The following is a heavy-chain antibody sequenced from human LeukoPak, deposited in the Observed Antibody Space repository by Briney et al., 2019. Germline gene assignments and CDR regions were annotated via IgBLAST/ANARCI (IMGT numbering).Heavy chain of an antibody. J-gene: IGHJ4*02. CDR2: INADESNA. D-gene: IGHD3-10*01. Sequence: GESLKISGAASGFIFISHWRHWVRQAPGKGLVGFPRINADESNATYAGYVKSRFTISRDNDKNTLYLQMDSLRADDTAVYYCARGGFYLSGSFDYWGQGTLVTVSS. V-gene: IGHV3-74*01. CDR1: GFIFISHW. CDR3: ARGGFYLSGSFDY.